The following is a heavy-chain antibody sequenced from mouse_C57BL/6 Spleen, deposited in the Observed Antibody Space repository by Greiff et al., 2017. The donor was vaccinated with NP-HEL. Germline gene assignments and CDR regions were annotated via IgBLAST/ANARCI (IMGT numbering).Heavy chain of an antibody. V-gene: IGHV5-17*01. Sequence: DVMLVESGGGLVKPGGSLKLSCAASGFTFSDYGMHWVRQAPEKGLEWVAYISSGSSTIYYADTVKGRFTISRDNAKNTLFLQMTSPRSEDTAMYYCARPHYYGSSYVAWFAYWGQGTLVTVSA. CDR1: GFTFSDYG. J-gene: IGHJ3*01. D-gene: IGHD1-1*01. CDR2: ISSGSSTI. CDR3: ARPHYYGSSYVAWFAY.